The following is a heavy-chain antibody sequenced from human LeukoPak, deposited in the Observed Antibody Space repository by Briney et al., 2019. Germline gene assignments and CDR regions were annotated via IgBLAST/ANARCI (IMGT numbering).Heavy chain of an antibody. Sequence: GALRLSCAASGFTFDDYGMSWVRQAPGKGLEWVSGINWNGGSTGYADSVKGRFTISRDNAKNSLYLQMNSLRAEDTAVYFCVRDRGYSTFDYWGQGTLVTVSS. J-gene: IGHJ4*02. CDR3: VRDRGYSTFDY. V-gene: IGHV3-20*04. D-gene: IGHD3-22*01. CDR2: INWNGGST. CDR1: GFTFDDYG.